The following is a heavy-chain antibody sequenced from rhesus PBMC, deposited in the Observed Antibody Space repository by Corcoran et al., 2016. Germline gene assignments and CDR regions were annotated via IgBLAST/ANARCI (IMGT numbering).Heavy chain of an antibody. Sequence: QVQLVQSGAEVKKPGASVKLPCKASGYTFTSYYINWVRKAPGKGLEWRGWINPSTGNTGYAQKFQGRVTMTRDTSTSTGYMELSSLRSEDTAVYYCMRVDIWGQGVVVTVSS. J-gene: IGHJ6*01. CDR3: MRVDI. V-gene: IGHV1S9*01. CDR1: GYTFTSYY. CDR2: INPSTGNT.